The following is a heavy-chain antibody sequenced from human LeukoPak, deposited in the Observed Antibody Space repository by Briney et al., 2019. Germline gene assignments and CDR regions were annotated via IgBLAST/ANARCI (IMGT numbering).Heavy chain of an antibody. D-gene: IGHD3-22*01. J-gene: IGHJ4*02. V-gene: IGHV4-4*07. CDR1: GGSISSYY. CDR2: IYTSGST. Sequence: PSETLSLTCTVSGGSISSYYWSWIRQPAGKGLEWIGRIYTSGSTNYNPSLKSRVTMSVDTSKNQFSLKLSSVTAADTAVYYCAREAYDSSGYYLGVPDYWGQGTLVTVSS. CDR3: AREAYDSSGYYLGVPDY.